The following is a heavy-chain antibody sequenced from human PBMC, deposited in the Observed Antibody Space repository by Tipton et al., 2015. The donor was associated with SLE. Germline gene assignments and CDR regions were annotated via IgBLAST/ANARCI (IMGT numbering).Heavy chain of an antibody. Sequence: GSLRLSCAASGFTFSSYAMSWVRQAPGKGLEWVSAISGSGGSTHHADSVKGRFTISRDNSKNTLYLQMNSLRAEDTAVYYCAKGVAAAAATTYFDLWGRGTLVTVSS. CDR1: GFTFSSYA. V-gene: IGHV3-23*01. CDR2: ISGSGGST. J-gene: IGHJ2*01. CDR3: AKGVAAAAATTYFDL. D-gene: IGHD6-13*01.